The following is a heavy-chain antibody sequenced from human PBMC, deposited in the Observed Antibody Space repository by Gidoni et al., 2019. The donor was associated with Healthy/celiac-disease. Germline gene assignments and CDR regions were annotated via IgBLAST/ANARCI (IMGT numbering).Heavy chain of an antibody. J-gene: IGHJ3*02. V-gene: IGHV3-30*03. Sequence: QVQLVESGGGVGQPGRSLRLSCAASGFTFSSYGMPWVRQAPGKGLEWVAVRSYDGSNKYYADSVKGRFSISRDNSKNTLYLQMNSLRAEDTAVYYCAAPRRGDLDSSSPDAFDIWGQGTMVTVSS. CDR3: AAPRRGDLDSSSPDAFDI. CDR1: GFTFSSYG. CDR2: RSYDGSNK. D-gene: IGHD6-6*01.